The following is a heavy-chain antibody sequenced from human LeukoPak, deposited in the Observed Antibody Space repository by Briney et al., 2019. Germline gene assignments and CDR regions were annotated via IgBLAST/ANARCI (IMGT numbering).Heavy chain of an antibody. CDR2: IKGDGSST. Sequence: GGSLRLSCAASGFTFSTYWMHWVRQAPGKGLVWVSRIKGDGSSTSYADSVKGRFTISRDNAKNTLYLQMNSLRADDTAVYYCARGYYYDSSGSVAPFDYWGQGTQVTVSS. V-gene: IGHV3-74*01. CDR3: ARGYYYDSSGSVAPFDY. J-gene: IGHJ4*02. D-gene: IGHD3-22*01. CDR1: GFTFSTYW.